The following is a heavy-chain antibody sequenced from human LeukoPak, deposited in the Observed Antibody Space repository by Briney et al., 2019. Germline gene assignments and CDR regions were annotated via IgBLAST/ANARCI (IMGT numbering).Heavy chain of an antibody. V-gene: IGHV4-4*07. CDR1: GGSISSYY. J-gene: IGHJ5*02. D-gene: IGHD6-13*01. CDR2: IYTTGIT. CDR3: ARDKSSSPYNWFDP. Sequence: SETLSLTCTVSGGSISSYYWSWIRQPAGKGLEWIGRIYTTGITDYNPSLKSRVTMSVHTSKNQFSLKLNSVTAADTAVYYCARDKSSSPYNWFDPWGQGTLVTVSS.